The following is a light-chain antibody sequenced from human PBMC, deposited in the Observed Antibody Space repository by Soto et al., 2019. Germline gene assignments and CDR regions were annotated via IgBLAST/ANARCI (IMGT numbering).Light chain of an antibody. Sequence: QSVLTQPPSVSGAPGQRVTISCTGSSSNIGAGYDVHWYQQLPGTAPKHLIYGNSNRPSGVPDRFSGSKSGTSASLAITGLQAEDEADYSCQSYDSSLSGYVVFGGGTKVTVL. CDR1: SSNIGAGYD. J-gene: IGLJ2*01. CDR3: QSYDSSLSGYVV. CDR2: GNS. V-gene: IGLV1-40*01.